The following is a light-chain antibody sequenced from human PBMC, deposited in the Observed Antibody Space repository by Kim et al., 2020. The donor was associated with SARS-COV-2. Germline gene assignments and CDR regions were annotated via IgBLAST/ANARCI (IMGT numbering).Light chain of an antibody. CDR3: LQDSRYPWT. Sequence: ASIGDRVSISCRASQGIRDDLAWFQQRPGKVTQLLIHSSSRLVSGVSSRFSGSGSGTDFTLTINGLRPEDFATYYCLQDSRYPWTFGQGTKVDIK. CDR2: SSS. V-gene: IGKV1-6*01. CDR1: QGIRDD. J-gene: IGKJ1*01.